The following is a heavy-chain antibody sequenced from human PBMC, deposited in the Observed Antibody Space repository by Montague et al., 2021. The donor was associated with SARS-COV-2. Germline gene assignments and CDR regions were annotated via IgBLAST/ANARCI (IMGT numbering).Heavy chain of an antibody. CDR2: IYYSGST. V-gene: IGHV4-39*01. Sequence: GWVRQMPGKGLEWIGSIYYSGSTYYNPSLKSRVTISVDTSKNQFSLKLSSVTAADTAVYYCARHSLAVTAIYNWFDPWAREPWSPSPQ. J-gene: IGHJ5*02. D-gene: IGHD2-21*02. CDR3: ARHSLAVTAIYNWFDP.